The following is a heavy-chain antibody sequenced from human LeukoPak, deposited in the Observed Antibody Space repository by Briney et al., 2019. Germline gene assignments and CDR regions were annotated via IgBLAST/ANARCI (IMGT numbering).Heavy chain of an antibody. CDR3: ASASLKGMLRYFDWLLVN. CDR2: IYTSGST. Sequence: SETLSLTCTVSGGSISSYYWSWIRQPARKGLEWIGRIYTSGSTNYNPSLKSRVTMSVDTSKNQFSLKLSSVTAADTAVYYCASASLKGMLRYFDWLLVNWGQGTLVTVSS. V-gene: IGHV4-4*07. CDR1: GGSISSYY. J-gene: IGHJ4*02. D-gene: IGHD3-9*01.